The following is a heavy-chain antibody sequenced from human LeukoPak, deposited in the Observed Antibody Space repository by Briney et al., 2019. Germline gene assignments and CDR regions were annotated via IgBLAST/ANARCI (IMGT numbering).Heavy chain of an antibody. CDR3: AKEKAIATINYGLDV. J-gene: IGHJ6*02. CDR2: IAYDGSNR. D-gene: IGHD1-1*01. V-gene: IGHV3-30*18. Sequence: PGGSLTLSCAASGFTFDTYGMLWVRQAPGKGLEWVAVIAYDGSNRAYADSVKGRFTISRDNSKNTLYLQMNSLRGEDTAVYYCAKEKAIATINYGLDVWGQGTTVTVSS. CDR1: GFTFDTYG.